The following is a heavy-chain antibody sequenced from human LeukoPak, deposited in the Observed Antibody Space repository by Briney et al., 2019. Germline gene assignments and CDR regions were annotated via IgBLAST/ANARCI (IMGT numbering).Heavy chain of an antibody. CDR3: ASIGMRYSSCNH. Sequence: SETLSLTCTVSGDSITSSSYYWGWIRQPPGKGLEWIGSIYFGGSTYYNPSLKSRVTISVDMSKNQFSLKLTSVTAADTAVYYCASIGMRYSSCNHWGQGTLVTVSS. J-gene: IGHJ5*02. CDR1: GDSITSSSYY. D-gene: IGHD6-13*01. V-gene: IGHV4-39*01. CDR2: IYFGGST.